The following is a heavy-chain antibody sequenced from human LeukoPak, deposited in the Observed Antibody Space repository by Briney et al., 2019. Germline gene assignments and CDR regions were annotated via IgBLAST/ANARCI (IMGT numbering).Heavy chain of an antibody. V-gene: IGHV4-38-2*02. J-gene: IGHJ5*02. CDR3: ARAVTSSSSWYKWVNWFDP. CDR2: IYHSGST. Sequence: SQTLSPTCTVSDYSISSGYYWGWIRQPPGKGLEWIGSIYHSGSTFHSGSTYYNPSLKSRVTISVDTSKNQFSLKLSSVTAADTAVYYCARAVTSSSSWYKWVNWFDPWGQGTLVTVSS. CDR1: DYSISSGYY. D-gene: IGHD6-13*01.